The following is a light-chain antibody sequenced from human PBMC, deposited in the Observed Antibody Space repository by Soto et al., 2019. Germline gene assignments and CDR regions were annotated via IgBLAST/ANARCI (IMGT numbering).Light chain of an antibody. CDR3: QQYNSYLT. CDR2: DAS. CDR1: QSISRR. J-gene: IGKJ1*01. Sequence: DIQMTHSPSTLSASVGDRVTITCRASQSISRRVAWYQQKPGKAPKLLIYDASSLVSGVPSRFSGSGSGTEFTRTISSLQPDDFVIYYCQQYNSYLTFGQGTKVEIK. V-gene: IGKV1-5*01.